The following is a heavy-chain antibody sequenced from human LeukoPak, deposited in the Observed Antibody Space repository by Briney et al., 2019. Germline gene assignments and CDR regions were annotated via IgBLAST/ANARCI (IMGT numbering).Heavy chain of an antibody. V-gene: IGHV3-30*04. CDR1: GFTFSSYV. Sequence: GGSLRLSCAASGFTFSSYVMHWVRQAPGKGLEWVAIISYDGSNEYYADSVKGRFTISRDNAKNSLYLQMNSLRAEDTAVYYCARDRHYDYVWGTYRQDTFDFWGQGTLVTVSS. CDR2: ISYDGSNE. J-gene: IGHJ4*02. CDR3: ARDRHYDYVWGTYRQDTFDF. D-gene: IGHD3-16*02.